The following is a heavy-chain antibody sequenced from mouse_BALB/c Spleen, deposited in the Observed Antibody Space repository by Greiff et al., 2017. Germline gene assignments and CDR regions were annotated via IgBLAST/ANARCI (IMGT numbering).Heavy chain of an antibody. CDR1: GYTFTSYW. Sequence: VQLQQSGAELAKPGASVKMSCKASGYTFTSYWMHWVKQRPGQGLEWIGYINPSTGYTEYNQKFKDKATLTADKSSSTAYMQLSSLTSEDSAVYYSANYDPPFAYWGQGTLVTVSA. CDR2: INPSTGYT. D-gene: IGHD2-3*01. J-gene: IGHJ3*01. CDR3: ANYDPPFAY. V-gene: IGHV1-7*01.